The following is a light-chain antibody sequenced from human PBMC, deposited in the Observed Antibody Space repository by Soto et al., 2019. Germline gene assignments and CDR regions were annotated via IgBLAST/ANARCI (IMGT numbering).Light chain of an antibody. J-gene: IGKJ4*01. CDR3: QQTRAYPST. Sequence: IQLTQSPASLSASVGDRVTFTCRASQDIAIYLAWSQQKPGESPNLLIHTACTVHGGVPSRFSGSGSGTDVDLTITSLHAEDFATYSFQQTRAYPSTFGGGTKVDIK. CDR2: TAC. CDR1: QDIAIY. V-gene: IGKV1-9*01.